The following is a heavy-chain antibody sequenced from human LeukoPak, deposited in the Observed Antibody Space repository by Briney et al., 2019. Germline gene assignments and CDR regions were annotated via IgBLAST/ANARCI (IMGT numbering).Heavy chain of an antibody. D-gene: IGHD6-13*01. J-gene: IGHJ3*02. CDR3: ARQAQQQLVPVGAFDI. V-gene: IGHV5-51*01. CDR2: IYPGDSDT. CDR1: GYSFTSYW. Sequence: GESLKISCKGSGYSFTSYWLGWVRQMPGKGLEWMGIIYPGDSDTRYSPSFQGQVTISADKSISTAYLQWSSLKASDTAMYYCARQAQQQLVPVGAFDIWGQGTMVTVSS.